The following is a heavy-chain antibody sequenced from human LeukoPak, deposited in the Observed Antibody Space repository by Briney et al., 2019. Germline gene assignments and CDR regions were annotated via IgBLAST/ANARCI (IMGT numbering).Heavy chain of an antibody. J-gene: IGHJ4*02. CDR1: GGSISSYY. Sequence: SETLSLTCTVSGGSISSYYWSWIRQPPGKGLEWIGEINHSGSTNYNLSLKSRVTISVDTSKNQFSLKLSSVTAADTAVYYCASAIAVAGTHDYWGQGTLVTVSS. V-gene: IGHV4-34*01. CDR2: INHSGST. CDR3: ASAIAVAGTHDY. D-gene: IGHD6-19*01.